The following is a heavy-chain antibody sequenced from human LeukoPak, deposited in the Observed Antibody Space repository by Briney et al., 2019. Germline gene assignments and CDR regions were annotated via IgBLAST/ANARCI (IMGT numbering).Heavy chain of an antibody. Sequence: ASVKVSCKASGYTFTGYYMHWVRQAPGQGLEWMGWINPNSGGTNYAQKFQGRVTMTRDTSIGTAYMELSRLRSDDTAMYYCARTLVATPSWFDPWGQGTLVTVSS. CDR1: GYTFTGYY. D-gene: IGHD2-15*01. CDR2: INPNSGGT. J-gene: IGHJ5*02. CDR3: ARTLVATPSWFDP. V-gene: IGHV1-2*02.